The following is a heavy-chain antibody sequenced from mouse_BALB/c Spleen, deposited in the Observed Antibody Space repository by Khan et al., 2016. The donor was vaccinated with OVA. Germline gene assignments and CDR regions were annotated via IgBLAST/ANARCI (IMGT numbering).Heavy chain of an antibody. Sequence: QIQLVQSGPELKKPGETIMISCKASGYTFTNYGMNWVKQAPGKGLKWMGWIITYTGEPTYADDFKGRFVFSLETSASTAYLQISNLKNEDMTTYFCARISSYWYSDVWGAGTTVTVSS. V-gene: IGHV9-1*02. CDR1: GYTFTNYG. CDR2: IITYTGEP. CDR3: ARISSYWYSDV. J-gene: IGHJ1*01.